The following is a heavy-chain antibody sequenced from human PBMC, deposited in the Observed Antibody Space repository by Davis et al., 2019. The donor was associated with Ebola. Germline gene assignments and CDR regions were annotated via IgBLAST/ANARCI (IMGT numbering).Heavy chain of an antibody. Sequence: AASVKVSCKASGYTFTGYYMHWVRQAPGQGLEWMGWINPNSGGTNYAQKFQGWVTMTRDTSISTAYMELSSLRSEDTAVYYCAREGYCSSTSCRYYYYGMDVWGQGTTVTVSS. CDR1: GYTFTGYY. CDR3: AREGYCSSTSCRYYYYGMDV. J-gene: IGHJ6*02. CDR2: INPNSGGT. D-gene: IGHD2-2*01. V-gene: IGHV1-2*04.